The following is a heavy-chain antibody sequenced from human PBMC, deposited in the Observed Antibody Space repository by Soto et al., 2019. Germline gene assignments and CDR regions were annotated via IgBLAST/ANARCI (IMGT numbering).Heavy chain of an antibody. J-gene: IGHJ4*02. CDR3: ARSHDYGDYVDY. Sequence: SETLSLTCTVSGVSISSYYWSWIRQPPGKGLEWIGYIYYSGSTNYNPSLKSRVTISVGTSKNQFSLKLSSVTAADTAVYYCARSHDYGDYVDYWGQGTLVTVSS. CDR1: GVSISSYY. D-gene: IGHD4-17*01. CDR2: IYYSGST. V-gene: IGHV4-59*01.